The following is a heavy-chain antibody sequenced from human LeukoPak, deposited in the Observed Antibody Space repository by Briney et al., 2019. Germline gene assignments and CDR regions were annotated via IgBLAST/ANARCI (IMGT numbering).Heavy chain of an antibody. CDR2: ISSSSSYI. CDR1: GFTFSSYS. J-gene: IGHJ3*02. D-gene: IGHD1-14*01. CDR3: ARGGESGAFDI. V-gene: IGHV3-21*01. Sequence: GGSLRLSCAASGFTFSSYSMNWVRQAPGKGLEWVSSISSSSSYIYYADSVKGRFTISRDNAKNSLYLQMNSLRAEDTAVYYCARGGESGAFDIWGQGTMVTVSS.